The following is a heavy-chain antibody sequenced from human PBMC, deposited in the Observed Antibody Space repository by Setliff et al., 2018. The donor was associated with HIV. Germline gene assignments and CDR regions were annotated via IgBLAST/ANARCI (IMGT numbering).Heavy chain of an antibody. V-gene: IGHV4-34*01. CDR3: ASQYCSAGSCYSDY. D-gene: IGHD2-15*01. Sequence: PSETLSLTCAVYVESFSGFYWSWVRQPPGKGLEWIGSIYYSGSTYYNPSLKSRVTTSVDTSKNQFSLKLTSVTAADTAVYYCASQYCSAGSCYSDYWGQGTLVTVSS. CDR1: VESFSGFY. J-gene: IGHJ4*02. CDR2: IYYSGST.